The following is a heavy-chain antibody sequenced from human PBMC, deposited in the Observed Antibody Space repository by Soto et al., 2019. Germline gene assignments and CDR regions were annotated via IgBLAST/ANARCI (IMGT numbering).Heavy chain of an antibody. D-gene: IGHD2-21*01. J-gene: IGHJ5*02. Sequence: PGGSLRLSCAASGFTFSTYSMNWVRQAPGKGLEWVSYISSSSSTIYYADSVKGRFTISRDNAKNSLYLQMNSLRAEDTAVYYCARDIVVVIAIPGWFDPCGQGTLVTVSS. CDR3: ARDIVVVIAIPGWFDP. CDR2: ISSSSSTI. CDR1: GFTFSTYS. V-gene: IGHV3-48*01.